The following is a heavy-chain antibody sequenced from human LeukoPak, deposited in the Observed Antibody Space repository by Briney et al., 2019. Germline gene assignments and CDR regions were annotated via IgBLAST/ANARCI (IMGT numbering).Heavy chain of an antibody. CDR3: ARDTGEWSSDAFDI. D-gene: IGHD3-3*01. V-gene: IGHV1-18*01. CDR2: ISAYNGNT. J-gene: IGHJ3*02. CDR1: GYTFTSYG. Sequence: ASVKVSCKASGYTFTSYGISWVRQAPGQGLEWMGWISAYNGNTNYAQKLQGRVTMTTDTSTSTTYMELRSLRSDDTAVYYCARDTGEWSSDAFDIWGQGTMVTVSS.